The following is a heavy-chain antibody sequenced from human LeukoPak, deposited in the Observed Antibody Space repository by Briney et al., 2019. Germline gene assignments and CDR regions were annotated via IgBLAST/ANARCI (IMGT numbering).Heavy chain of an antibody. Sequence: GGSLRLSCEASGFALSSYWASWVRQAPGKGLEWVANINQDGNSQNYVDSVRGRFTISKDNAKNSVYLQMNSLRAEDTAVYYCARSLSPEDYWGQGILVTVSS. CDR2: INQDGNSQ. V-gene: IGHV3-7*01. J-gene: IGHJ4*02. CDR3: ARSLSPEDY. CDR1: GFALSSYW.